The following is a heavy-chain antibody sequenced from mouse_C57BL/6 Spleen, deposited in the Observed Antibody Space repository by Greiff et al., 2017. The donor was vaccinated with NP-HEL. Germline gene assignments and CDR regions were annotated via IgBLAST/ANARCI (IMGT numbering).Heavy chain of an antibody. J-gene: IGHJ3*01. Sequence: EVKLQESGPGLVKPSQSLSLTCSVTGYSITSGYYWNWIRQFPGNKLEWMGYISYDGSNNYNPSLKNRISITRDTSKNQFFLKLNSVTTEDTATYYCARGEDWFAYWGQGTLVTVSA. CDR3: ARGEDWFAY. CDR1: GYSITSGYY. CDR2: ISYDGSN. V-gene: IGHV3-6*01.